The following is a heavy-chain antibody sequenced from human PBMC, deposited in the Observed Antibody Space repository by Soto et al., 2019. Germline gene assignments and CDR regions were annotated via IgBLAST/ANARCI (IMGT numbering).Heavy chain of an antibody. V-gene: IGHV4-34*01. D-gene: IGHD6-19*01. CDR3: ARGLSSGWYLISFQY. CDR2: INHSGSF. J-gene: IGHJ1*01. CDR1: GGSFSGYY. Sequence: SETLSLTCAVYGGSFSGYYRSWIRQPPGKGLEWIGEINHSGSFNYNPTLKSRVTFSVDTSKNQFSLKLSSVTAADTAVYYCARGLSSGWYLISFQYWGQGTLVTVSS.